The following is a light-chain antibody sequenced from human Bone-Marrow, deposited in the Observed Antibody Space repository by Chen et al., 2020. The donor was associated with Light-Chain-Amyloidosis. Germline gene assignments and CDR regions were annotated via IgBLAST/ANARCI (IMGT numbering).Light chain of an antibody. CDR3: QQYGRSPPYT. CDR1: QTISSNY. V-gene: IGKV3-20*01. Sequence: EIVLAQSPGPLSLSPGERATLSCRASQTISSNYLAWYQLKPGQAPRLLIYGASSRATGIPDRFSGSGSGIDFTLTINRLEPEDFAVYYCQQYGRSPPYTFGQGTKLEIK. CDR2: GAS. J-gene: IGKJ2*01.